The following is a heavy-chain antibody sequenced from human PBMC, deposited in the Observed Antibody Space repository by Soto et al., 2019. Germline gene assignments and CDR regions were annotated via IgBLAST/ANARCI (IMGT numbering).Heavy chain of an antibody. CDR2: ISYDGSNK. Sequence: QVQLVESGGGVVQPGRSLRLSCAASGFTFSSYGMHWVRQAPGKGLEWVAVISYDGSNKYYADSVKGRFTNSRDNSKNTLYLQMNSLRAEDTAVYYCAKDCHYDSSGYCFDYWGQGTLVTVSS. V-gene: IGHV3-30*18. J-gene: IGHJ4*02. CDR1: GFTFSSYG. D-gene: IGHD3-22*01. CDR3: AKDCHYDSSGYCFDY.